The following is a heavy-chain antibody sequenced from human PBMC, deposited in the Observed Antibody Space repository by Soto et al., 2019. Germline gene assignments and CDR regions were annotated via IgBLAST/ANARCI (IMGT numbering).Heavy chain of an antibody. V-gene: IGHV3-66*01. D-gene: IGHD3-22*01. CDR2: IYSGGST. CDR3: ARASRNYYDSSGYLYYFDY. Sequence: GGSLRLSCAASGFTVSSNYMSWVRQAPGKGLEWVSVIYSGGSTYYADSVKGRFTISRDNSKNTLYLQMNSLRAEDTAVYYCARASRNYYDSSGYLYYFDYWGQGTLVTVSS. CDR1: GFTVSSNY. J-gene: IGHJ4*02.